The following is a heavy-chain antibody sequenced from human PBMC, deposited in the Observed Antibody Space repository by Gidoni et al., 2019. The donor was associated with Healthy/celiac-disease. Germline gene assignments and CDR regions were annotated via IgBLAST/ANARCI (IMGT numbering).Heavy chain of an antibody. CDR1: GGSFSGYY. Sequence: QVQLQQWGAGLLKPSETLSLTCAVYGGSFSGYYWIWSRQPPGKGLEWIGEINHSGSTNYTPSLKSRVTISVDTSKNQFSLKLSSVTAADTAVYYCARTYSSSWYSYYYGMDVWGQGTTVTVSS. J-gene: IGHJ6*02. CDR3: ARTYSSSWYSYYYGMDV. CDR2: INHSGST. V-gene: IGHV4-34*01. D-gene: IGHD6-13*01.